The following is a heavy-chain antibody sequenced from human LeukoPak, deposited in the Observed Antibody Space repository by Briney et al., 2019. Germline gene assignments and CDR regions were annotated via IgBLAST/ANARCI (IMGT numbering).Heavy chain of an antibody. J-gene: IGHJ5*02. D-gene: IGHD6-6*01. CDR2: VSGSGAST. CDR3: ARPSSIAAYWFDP. CDR1: GFDFTNYG. Sequence: PGGSLRLSCTASGFDFTNYGMSWVRQAPGKGLEWVSSVSGSGASTNYADSVKGRFTISRDNSNNTLFLQMNSLRAEDTAVYYCARPSSIAAYWFDPWGQGTLVTVSS. V-gene: IGHV3-23*01.